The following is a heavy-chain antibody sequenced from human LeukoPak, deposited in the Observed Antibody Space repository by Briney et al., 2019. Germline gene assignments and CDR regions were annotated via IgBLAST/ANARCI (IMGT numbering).Heavy chain of an antibody. CDR2: SNGANGNT. Sequence: GASVKVSCKASGYTFTNYAIHWVRQAPGRRLEWMGWSNGANGNTEYSPAFQGRVSIIRDTSASTAYMELSSLSSEDMAIYYCARGIHSGAWLTDYWGQGTLVTVS. J-gene: IGHJ4*02. CDR1: GYTFTNYA. CDR3: ARGIHSGAWLTDY. D-gene: IGHD6-25*01. V-gene: IGHV1-3*02.